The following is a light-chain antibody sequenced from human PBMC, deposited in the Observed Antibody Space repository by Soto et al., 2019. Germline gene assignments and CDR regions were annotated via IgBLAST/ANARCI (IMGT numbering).Light chain of an antibody. CDR3: QDYNNWPLT. Sequence: EIVMTQSPATLSVSPGERATLSCRASQSVSSNLAWYQQKPGQAPRLLIYGASTRATGIPARFSGSGSGTEFTVTISSLQSEGFAVYYCQDYNNWPLTYGGGTKVEIK. J-gene: IGKJ4*01. V-gene: IGKV3-15*01. CDR2: GAS. CDR1: QSVSSN.